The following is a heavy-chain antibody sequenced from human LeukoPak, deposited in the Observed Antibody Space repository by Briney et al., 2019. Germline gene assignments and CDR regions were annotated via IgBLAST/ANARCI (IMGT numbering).Heavy chain of an antibody. CDR2: ISSSSSYI. CDR1: GFTFSSYS. D-gene: IGHD3-22*01. CDR3: ARDSQTYYYDSSGSETFDY. Sequence: GGSLRLSCAASGFTFSSYSMNWVRQAPGKGLEWVSSISSSSSYIYYADSVKGRFTISRDNAKNSLYLQMNSLRAEDTAVYYCARDSQTYYYDSSGSETFDYWGQGTLVTVSS. J-gene: IGHJ4*02. V-gene: IGHV3-21*01.